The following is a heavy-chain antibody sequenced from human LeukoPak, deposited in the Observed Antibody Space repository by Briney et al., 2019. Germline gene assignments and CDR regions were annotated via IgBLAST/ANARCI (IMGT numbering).Heavy chain of an antibody. D-gene: IGHD2-15*01. CDR1: GYTFTSYG. CDR3: ARDQYLCSGGSCYLLYYYYGMDV. Sequence: ASVKVSCKASGYTFTSYGISWVRQAPGQGLEWMGWISAYNGNTNYAQKLQGRVTMTTDTSTSTAYMELRSLRSDDTAVYYCARDQYLCSGGSCYLLYYYYGMDVWGQGTTVTVSS. V-gene: IGHV1-18*01. J-gene: IGHJ6*02. CDR2: ISAYNGNT.